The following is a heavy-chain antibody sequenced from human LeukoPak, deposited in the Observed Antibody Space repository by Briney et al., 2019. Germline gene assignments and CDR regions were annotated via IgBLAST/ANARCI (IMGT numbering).Heavy chain of an antibody. J-gene: IGHJ4*02. V-gene: IGHV3-33*06. D-gene: IGHD3-22*01. CDR2: IWYDGSNK. CDR3: AKASVSIITMIVVGANAFYFDY. Sequence: GRSLRLSCAASGFTFSSYGMHWVRQAPGKGLEWVAVIWYDGSNKYYADSVKGRFTISRDNSKNTLYLQMNSLRAEDTAVYYCAKASVSIITMIVVGANAFYFDYWGQGTLVTVSS. CDR1: GFTFSSYG.